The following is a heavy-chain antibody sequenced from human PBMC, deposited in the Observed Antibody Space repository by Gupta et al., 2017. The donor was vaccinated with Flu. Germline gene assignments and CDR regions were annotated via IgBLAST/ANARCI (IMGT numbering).Heavy chain of an antibody. Sequence: QVQLQQWGAGLLKPSETLSLTCAVYGGSFSGYYWSWIRQPPGKGLEWIGEINHSGSTNYNSSLKSRVTISVDTSKNQFSLKLSSVTAADTAVYYCARGIPPGVRGRNDAFDIWGQGTMVTVSS. CDR3: ARGIPPGVRGRNDAFDI. CDR1: GGSFSGYY. J-gene: IGHJ3*02. V-gene: IGHV4-34*01. CDR2: INHSGST. D-gene: IGHD2-8*01.